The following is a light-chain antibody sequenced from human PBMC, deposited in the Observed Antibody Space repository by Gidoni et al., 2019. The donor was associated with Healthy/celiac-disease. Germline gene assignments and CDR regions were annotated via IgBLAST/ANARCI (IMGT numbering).Light chain of an antibody. CDR1: QSISSY. Sequence: DIQMNQSQSSLSASVGDRVTITCRASQSISSYLNWYQQKPGKAPTLLIYASSSLQRGVPSRFSGSGSGTDFTLTISSLQPEHFATYYCQQRYSTFSLYTFGQGTKLEIK. V-gene: IGKV1-39*01. J-gene: IGKJ2*01. CDR2: ASS. CDR3: QQRYSTFSLYT.